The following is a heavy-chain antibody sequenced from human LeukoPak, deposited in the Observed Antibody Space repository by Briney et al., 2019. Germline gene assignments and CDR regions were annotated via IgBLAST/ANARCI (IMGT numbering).Heavy chain of an antibody. Sequence: SETLSPTCTVSGGSISSYYWSWIRQPPGKGLEWIGYIYYSGSTNYNPSLKSRVTISVDTSKNQFSLKLSSVTAADTAVYYCARGRDYYDSSDYYYYFDYWGQGTLVTVSS. V-gene: IGHV4-59*01. J-gene: IGHJ4*02. CDR1: GGSISSYY. D-gene: IGHD3-22*01. CDR3: ARGRDYYDSSDYYYYFDY. CDR2: IYYSGST.